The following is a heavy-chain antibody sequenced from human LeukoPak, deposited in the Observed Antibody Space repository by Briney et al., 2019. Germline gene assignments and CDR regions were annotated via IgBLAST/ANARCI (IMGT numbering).Heavy chain of an antibody. V-gene: IGHV5-51*01. Sequence: GESLKISCKGSGYSSTNYWIGWVRQMPGKGLEWMGIIYPGDSDTRYSPSFQGQVTISADKSISTAYLQWSSLKASDTAMYYCARRGEYSNGLDYYFDYWGQGTLVTVSS. CDR1: GYSSTNYW. CDR3: ARRGEYSNGLDYYFDY. D-gene: IGHD4-11*01. J-gene: IGHJ4*02. CDR2: IYPGDSDT.